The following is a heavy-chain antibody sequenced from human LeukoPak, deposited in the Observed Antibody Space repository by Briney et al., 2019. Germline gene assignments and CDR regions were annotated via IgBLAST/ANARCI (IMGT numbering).Heavy chain of an antibody. CDR2: IRYDGRNK. D-gene: IGHD1-1*01. CDR1: GFTFSSYG. J-gene: IGHJ4*02. V-gene: IGHV3-30*02. Sequence: GGSLRLSCAASGFTFSSYGMHWVRQAPGKGLQWVAYIRYDGRNKYSADSVKGRFTIYRDNSKSTLYLQMNSLRPEDTAVYYCAKGGSNNWSFDNWGQGTLVTVSS. CDR3: AKGGSNNWSFDN.